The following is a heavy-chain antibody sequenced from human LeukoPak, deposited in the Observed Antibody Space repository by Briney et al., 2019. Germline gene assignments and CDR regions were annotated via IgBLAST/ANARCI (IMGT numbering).Heavy chain of an antibody. Sequence: GGSLRLSCAASGFTFSSHHFHWVRQAPGKGLEWVSSISSDSSSFKYYAHSVQGRFTISRDNARNSLYLQMNSLRAEDTAVYYCAKVGVYYDFWSGPTHYFDYWGQGTLVAVSS. CDR3: AKVGVYYDFWSGPTHYFDY. V-gene: IGHV3-21*04. J-gene: IGHJ4*02. CDR2: ISSDSSSFK. CDR1: GFTFSSHH. D-gene: IGHD3-3*01.